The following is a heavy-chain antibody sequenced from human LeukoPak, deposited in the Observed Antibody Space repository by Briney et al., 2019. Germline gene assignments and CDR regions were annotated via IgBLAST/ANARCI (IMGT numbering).Heavy chain of an antibody. V-gene: IGHV4-30-4*01. CDR1: GGSISSGDYY. J-gene: IGHJ4*02. CDR3: ARDLTDYGDYARV. D-gene: IGHD4-17*01. CDR2: IYYSGST. Sequence: SQTLSLTCTVSGGSISSGDYYWSWIRQPPGKGLEWVGYIYYSGSTYYNPSLKSRVTISVDTSKNQFSLKLSSVTAADTAVYYRARDLTDYGDYARVWGQGTLVTVSS.